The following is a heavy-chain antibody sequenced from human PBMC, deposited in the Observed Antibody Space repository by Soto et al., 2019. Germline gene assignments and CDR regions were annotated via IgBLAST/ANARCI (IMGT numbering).Heavy chain of an antibody. D-gene: IGHD3-22*01. Sequence: SVKVSCKASGFTFTSSAVQWVRQARGQRLEWIGWIVVGSGNTNYAQKFQERVTITRDMSTSTAYKELSSLRSEDTAVYYCAAERVTYYYDSSGYYGAFDIWGQGTMVTVSS. J-gene: IGHJ3*02. CDR1: GFTFTSSA. CDR2: IVVGSGNT. V-gene: IGHV1-58*01. CDR3: AAERVTYYYDSSGYYGAFDI.